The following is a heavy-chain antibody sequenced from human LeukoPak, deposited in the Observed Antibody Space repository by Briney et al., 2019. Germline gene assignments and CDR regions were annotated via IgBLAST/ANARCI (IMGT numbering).Heavy chain of an antibody. D-gene: IGHD4-23*01. CDR3: ARSIYGGNPPFDY. Sequence: GGSLRLSCAASGFRFRDYSMNWVRQAPGKGLEWVSFISSSSNYIYYADSVKGRFTISRDNAKNSLYLQMNSLRAEDTAVYYCARSIYGGNPPFDYWGQGTLVTVSS. CDR2: ISSSSNYI. V-gene: IGHV3-21*01. CDR1: GFRFRDYS. J-gene: IGHJ4*02.